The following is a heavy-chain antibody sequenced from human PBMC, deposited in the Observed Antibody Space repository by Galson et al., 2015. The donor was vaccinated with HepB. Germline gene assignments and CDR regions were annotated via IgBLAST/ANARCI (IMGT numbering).Heavy chain of an antibody. CDR1: GYTFTGYN. CDR3: ARNGPYDRNYYYYMDV. J-gene: IGHJ6*03. D-gene: IGHD3-22*01. V-gene: IGHV1-2*02. CDR2: INPNSGGT. Sequence: SVKVSCKASGYTFTGYNMHWVRQAPGQGLEWMGWINPNSGGTNYAQKFQGRVTMTRDTSISTAYMELSRLRSEDTAVYYCARNGPYDRNYYYYMDVWGKGTTVTVSS.